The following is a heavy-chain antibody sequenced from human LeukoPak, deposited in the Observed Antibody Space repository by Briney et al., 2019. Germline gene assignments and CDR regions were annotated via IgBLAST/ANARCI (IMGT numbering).Heavy chain of an antibody. Sequence: SETLSHTCTVSGYSISSGYYWGWIRQPPGKGLEWIGSIYHSGSTYYNPSLKSRVTISVDTSKNQFSLKLSSVTAADTAVYYCARDSTNYYGSGSYSYWGQGTLVTVSS. CDR2: IYHSGST. CDR3: ARDSTNYYGSGSYSY. CDR1: GYSISSGYY. J-gene: IGHJ4*02. D-gene: IGHD3-10*01. V-gene: IGHV4-38-2*02.